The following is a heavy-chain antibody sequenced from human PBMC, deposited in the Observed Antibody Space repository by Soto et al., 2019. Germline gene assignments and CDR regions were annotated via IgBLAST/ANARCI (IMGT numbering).Heavy chain of an antibody. D-gene: IGHD1-26*01. Sequence: GASVKVSCKASGYTFTAHRIHWVRQAPGQKFEWLGWITAGAGYTDYSQNFQGRVTITRDTSATTAYMHLSNLKSEDTAIYYCARENFPQSGSYYDSWGQGTLVTVSS. CDR2: ITAGAGYT. CDR1: GYTFTAHR. V-gene: IGHV1-3*01. J-gene: IGHJ4*02. CDR3: ARENFPQSGSYYDS.